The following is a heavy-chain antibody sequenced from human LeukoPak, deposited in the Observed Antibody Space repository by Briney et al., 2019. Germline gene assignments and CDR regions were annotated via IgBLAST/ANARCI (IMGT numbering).Heavy chain of an antibody. D-gene: IGHD4-23*01. CDR1: GGSISSYY. J-gene: IGHJ4*02. Sequence: SETLSLTCTVSGGSISSYYWSWIRQPPGKGLEWIGYIYYSGSTNYNPSLKSRVTISVDMSKNQFSLKLSSVTAADTAVYYCARHPSYGGNSPGYWGQGTLVTVSS. CDR2: IYYSGST. CDR3: ARHPSYGGNSPGY. V-gene: IGHV4-59*08.